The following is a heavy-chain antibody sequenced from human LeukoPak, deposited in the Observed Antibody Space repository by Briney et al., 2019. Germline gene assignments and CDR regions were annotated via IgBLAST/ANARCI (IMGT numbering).Heavy chain of an antibody. D-gene: IGHD6-13*01. CDR2: MNPNSGNT. J-gene: IGHJ3*02. Sequence: GASVKVSCKASGYTFTSYDINWVRQATGQGLEWMGWMNPNSGNTGYAQKFQGRVTMTRNTSISTAYMELSSLRSEDTAVYYCAGAPARGRAAAGTSRDAFDIWGQGTMVTVSS. CDR3: AGAPARGRAAAGTSRDAFDI. V-gene: IGHV1-8*01. CDR1: GYTFTSYD.